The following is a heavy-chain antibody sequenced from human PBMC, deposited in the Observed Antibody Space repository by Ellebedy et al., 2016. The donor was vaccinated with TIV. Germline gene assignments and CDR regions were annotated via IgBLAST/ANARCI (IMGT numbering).Heavy chain of an antibody. CDR3: AKEPDSSGWFDP. V-gene: IGHV3-23*01. J-gene: IGHJ5*02. CDR1: GITFRNYV. CDR2: ISGSGGST. D-gene: IGHD3-22*01. Sequence: GESLKISXAASGITFRNYVMSWVRQAPGKGLEWVSAISGSGGSTYYADSVKGRFTVSRDNSKNTLYLQMNSLRAEDTAVYYCAKEPDSSGWFDPWGQGTLVTVSS.